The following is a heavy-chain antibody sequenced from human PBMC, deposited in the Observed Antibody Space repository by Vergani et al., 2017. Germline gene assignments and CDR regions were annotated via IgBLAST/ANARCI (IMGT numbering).Heavy chain of an antibody. D-gene: IGHD4-11*01. V-gene: IGHV4-34*01. CDR2: IDYTGRY. CDR3: AKVNTETNVHRYYYDYMDV. CDR1: GGSLTSYH. J-gene: IGHJ6*03. Sequence: QVQLQQWGGGLLKPSETLSLTCVVNGGSLTSYHWTWIRQSPGEGLEGVGDIDYTGRYDYNPSLKSRLTMSLDKSRNQFSLTLNSVTATDTAIYFCAKVNTETNVHRYYYDYMDVWGQGTAVTVS.